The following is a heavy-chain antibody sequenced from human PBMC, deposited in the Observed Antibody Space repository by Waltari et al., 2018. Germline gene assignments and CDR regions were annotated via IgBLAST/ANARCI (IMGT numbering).Heavy chain of an antibody. CDR2: ISASVSTT. Sequence: EVHLVESGGGLVQPGGSLRLSCAASGFTFSSYSMNWVRQAPGKGLEWVSYISASVSTTYYADSVKGRFTISRDNAKNSLYLQMSSLRDEDTVVYYCARDLAWAFDYWGQGALVTVSS. V-gene: IGHV3-48*02. CDR3: ARDLAWAFDY. CDR1: GFTFSSYS. J-gene: IGHJ4*02. D-gene: IGHD7-27*01.